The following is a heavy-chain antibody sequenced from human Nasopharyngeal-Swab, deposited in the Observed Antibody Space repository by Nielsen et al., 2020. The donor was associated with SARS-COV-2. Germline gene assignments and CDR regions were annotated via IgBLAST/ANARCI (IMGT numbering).Heavy chain of an antibody. D-gene: IGHD2-15*01. CDR2: INPGGGSV. CDR1: GYTFTRYY. CDR3: ARGGDPREVVAATDCFDP. Sequence: ASVKVSCKASGYTFTRYYIHWVRQAPGQGLEWMGIINPGGGSVRYSQNFQGRVTMTRDTSTNTVYMELYSLTSEDTAVYYCARGGDPREVVAATDCFDPWGQGTLVTVSS. V-gene: IGHV1-46*01. J-gene: IGHJ5*02.